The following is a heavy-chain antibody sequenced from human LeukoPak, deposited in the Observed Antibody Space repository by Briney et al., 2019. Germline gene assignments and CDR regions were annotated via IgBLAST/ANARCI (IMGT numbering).Heavy chain of an antibody. D-gene: IGHD3-16*01. J-gene: IGHJ4*02. V-gene: IGHV4-34*01. CDR2: INHSGST. CDR1: GGSFSGYS. Sequence: SETLSLICAVYGGSFSGYSWTWIRRPPGKGLEWIGEINHSGSTNYNPSLKSRVTISVDTSKNQFSLRLSSVAAADTAVYYCAGWGVSETYLIFDYWGQGTVVTVSS. CDR3: AGWGVSETYLIFDY.